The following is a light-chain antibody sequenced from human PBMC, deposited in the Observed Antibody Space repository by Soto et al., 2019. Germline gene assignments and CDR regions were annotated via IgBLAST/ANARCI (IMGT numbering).Light chain of an antibody. CDR2: SSN. CDR3: AAWDDSLNGVV. J-gene: IGLJ2*01. CDR1: SSNIGSNS. V-gene: IGLV1-44*01. Sequence: QSVLTQPPSASGTPGQRVTISCSGSSSNIGSNSVKWYQQLPGTAPKLLMYSSNQRPSGVPDRFSGSKSGTSASLAISGLQSEDEADYYCAAWDDSLNGVVFGGGTKLTVL.